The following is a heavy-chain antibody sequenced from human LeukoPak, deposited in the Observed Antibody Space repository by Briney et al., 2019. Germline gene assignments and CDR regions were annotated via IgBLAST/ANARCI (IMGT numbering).Heavy chain of an antibody. CDR3: ARMYYYDSSGYPPGGY. D-gene: IGHD3-22*01. Sequence: GGSLRLSCAASGFTVSSNYMSWVRQAPGKGLEWVSVIYSGGSTYYADSVKGRFTISRDNSKNTLYLQMNSLRAEDTAVYYCARMYYYDSSGYPPGGYWGQGTLVTASS. V-gene: IGHV3-53*01. CDR1: GFTVSSNY. J-gene: IGHJ4*02. CDR2: IYSGGST.